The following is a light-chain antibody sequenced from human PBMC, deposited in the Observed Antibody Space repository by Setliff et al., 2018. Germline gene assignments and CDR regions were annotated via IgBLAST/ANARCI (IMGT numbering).Light chain of an antibody. J-gene: IGLJ2*01. Sequence: QSALIQPASVSGSPGQSITISCTGTSSDIGGYNSVSWYQQHPGKAPKLMIYDVDNRPSGVSNRFSGSKSGSTASLTISGLQADDEADYYCSSYTSTSTPVFGGGTQRTVL. CDR1: SSDIGGYNS. CDR3: SSYTSTSTPV. CDR2: DVD. V-gene: IGLV2-14*01.